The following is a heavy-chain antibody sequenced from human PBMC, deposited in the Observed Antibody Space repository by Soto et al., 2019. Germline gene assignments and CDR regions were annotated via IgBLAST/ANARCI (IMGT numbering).Heavy chain of an antibody. CDR3: ARGGRRFLESRHWFDP. J-gene: IGHJ5*02. CDR1: GGTFSSYA. CDR2: IIPIFGTA. V-gene: IGHV1-69*12. D-gene: IGHD3-3*01. Sequence: QVQLVQSGAEVKKPGSSVKVSCKASGGTFSSYAISWVRQAPGQGLEWMGGIIPIFGTANYAQKFQGRVTITADESTSPASVELSSLRSEDTAVYYCARGGRRFLESRHWFDPWGQGTLVTVSS.